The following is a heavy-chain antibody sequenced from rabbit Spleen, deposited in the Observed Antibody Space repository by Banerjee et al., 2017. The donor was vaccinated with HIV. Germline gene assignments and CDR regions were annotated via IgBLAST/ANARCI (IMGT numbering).Heavy chain of an antibody. V-gene: IGHV1S40*01. CDR3: ARDAGTSFSTYGMDL. J-gene: IGHJ6*01. CDR1: GVSFSSNYY. CDR2: IDPVFGST. D-gene: IGHD8-1*01. Sequence: QSLEESGGGLVKPGASLTLTCTPSGVSFSSNYYMCWVRQAPGKGLEWIGYIDPVFGSTYYASWVNGRFTISSHNAQNTLYLQLNSLTAADTATYFCARDAGTSFSTYGMDLWGPGTSSPS.